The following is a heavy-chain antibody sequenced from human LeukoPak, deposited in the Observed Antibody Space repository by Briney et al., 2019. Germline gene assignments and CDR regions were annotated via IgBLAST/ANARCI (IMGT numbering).Heavy chain of an antibody. J-gene: IGHJ4*02. V-gene: IGHV4-59*12. CDR2: IYHTGST. D-gene: IGHD3-22*01. CDR1: GGSISTYY. CDR3: ASGGVGLPPYYYDSSTYYMDY. Sequence: SETLSLTCTVSGGSISTYYWSWIRQPPGKGLEWLGFIYHTGSTTYNPSLKSRVTISLDTSKNQFSLKLSSVTAADTAVYYCASGGVGLPPYYYDSSTYYMDYWGQGTLVTVSS.